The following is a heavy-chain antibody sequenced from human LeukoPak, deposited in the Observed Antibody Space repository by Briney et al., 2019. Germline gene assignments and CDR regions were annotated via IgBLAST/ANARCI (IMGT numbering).Heavy chain of an antibody. CDR2: ISWDGGST. CDR1: GFTFDDYT. V-gene: IGHV3-43*01. J-gene: IGHJ4*01. D-gene: IGHD6-19*01. CDR3: AKDMGAVADSYYFDY. Sequence: GGSLRLSCAASGFTFDDYTMHWVRQAPGKGLEWVSLISWDGGSTYYADSVKGRFTISRDSSKNSLYLQMNSLRTEDTALYYCAKDMGAVADSYYFDYWGQGTLVTVSS.